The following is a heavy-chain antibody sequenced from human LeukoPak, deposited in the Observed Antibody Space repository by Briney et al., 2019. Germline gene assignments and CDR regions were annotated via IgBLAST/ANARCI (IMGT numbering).Heavy chain of an antibody. Sequence: SETLSLTCTVSGGSISSYYWSWIRQPPGKGLEWIGYIYYSGSTNYNPSLKSRVTISVDASKNQFSLKLSSVSAADTAVYYCARGITIFGVVIPNRFDYWGQGTLVTVSS. D-gene: IGHD3-3*01. J-gene: IGHJ4*02. CDR2: IYYSGST. CDR3: ARGITIFGVVIPNRFDY. CDR1: GGSISSYY. V-gene: IGHV4-59*01.